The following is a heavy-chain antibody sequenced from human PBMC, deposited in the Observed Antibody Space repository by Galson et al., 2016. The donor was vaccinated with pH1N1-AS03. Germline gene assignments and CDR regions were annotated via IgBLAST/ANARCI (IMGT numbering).Heavy chain of an antibody. J-gene: IGHJ6*03. CDR2: MDHSGSS. D-gene: IGHD5-18*01. V-gene: IGHV4-38-2*01. CDR3: ARQGDTSMVTDYHYYHMDV. CDR1: GFTFSSYN. Sequence: LRLSCAASGFTFSSYNMHWVRQAPGKGLEWIGSMDHSGSSYYNPSLQSRVTMSVDLSKRHFSLKLTSVTAVDTGVYYCARQGDTSMVTDYHYYHMDVWGKGTTVTVSS.